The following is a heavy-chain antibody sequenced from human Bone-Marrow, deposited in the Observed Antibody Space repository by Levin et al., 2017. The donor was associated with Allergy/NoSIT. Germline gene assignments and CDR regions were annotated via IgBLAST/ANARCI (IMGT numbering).Heavy chain of an antibody. J-gene: IGHJ1*01. CDR2: ISGSGGST. CDR3: AKNRANAPRAEYFQH. CDR1: GFTFSSYA. V-gene: IGHV3-23*01. Sequence: GGSLRLSCAASGFTFSSYAMSWVRQAPGKGLEWVSAISGSGGSTYYADSVKGRFTISRDNSKNTLYLQMNSLRAEDTAVYDCAKNRANAPRAEYFQHWGQGTLVTVSS. D-gene: IGHD3-10*01.